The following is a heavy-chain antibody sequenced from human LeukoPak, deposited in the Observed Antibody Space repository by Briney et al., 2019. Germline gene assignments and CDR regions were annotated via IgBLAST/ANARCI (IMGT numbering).Heavy chain of an antibody. Sequence: SETLSPTCTVSGYSISSGYYWGWIRQPPGKGLEWIGSIYHSGSTYYNPSLKSRVTISVDTSKNQFSLKLSSVTAADTAVYYCARSEDYFDYWGQGTLVTVSS. J-gene: IGHJ4*02. CDR3: ARSEDYFDY. CDR2: IYHSGST. V-gene: IGHV4-38-2*02. CDR1: GYSISSGYY.